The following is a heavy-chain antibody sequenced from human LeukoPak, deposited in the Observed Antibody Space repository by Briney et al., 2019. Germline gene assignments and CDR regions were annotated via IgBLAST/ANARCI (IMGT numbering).Heavy chain of an antibody. CDR2: IIPIFGTA. CDR3: ARSGRCSSTSCYYYYYYMEV. D-gene: IGHD2-2*01. J-gene: IGHJ6*03. Sequence: SVKVSCKASGGTFSSYGISWVRQAPGQGLEWMGGIIPIFGTANYAQKFQGRVTITADESTSTAYMELSSLRSEDTAVYYCARSGRCSSTSCYYYYYYMEVWGKGTTVTVSS. V-gene: IGHV1-69*13. CDR1: GGTFSSYG.